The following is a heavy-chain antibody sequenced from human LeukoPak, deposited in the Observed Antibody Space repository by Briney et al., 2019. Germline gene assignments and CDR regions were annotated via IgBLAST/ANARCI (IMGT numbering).Heavy chain of an antibody. CDR2: ISWNSGSI. CDR1: GFTFDDYA. D-gene: IGHD3/OR15-3a*01. V-gene: IGHV3-9*01. J-gene: IGHJ2*01. Sequence: GRSLRLSCAASGFTFDDYAMHWVRQAPGKGLEWVSGISWNSGSIGYADSVKGRFTISRDNAKNSLYLQMNSLRAEDTALYYCAKDKLLDGPRRGYFDLWGRGTLVTVSS. CDR3: AKDKLLDGPRRGYFDL.